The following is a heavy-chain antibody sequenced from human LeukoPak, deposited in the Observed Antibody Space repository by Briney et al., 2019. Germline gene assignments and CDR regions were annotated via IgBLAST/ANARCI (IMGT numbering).Heavy chain of an antibody. J-gene: IGHJ6*02. CDR3: ARGALEYSSPYYYYYGMDV. Sequence: SQTLSLTCTVSGGSISSGGYYWRWIRQHPGKGLEWIGYIYYSGSTYYNPSLKSRVTISVDTSKNQFSLKLSSVTAADTAVYYCARGALEYSSPYYYYYGMDVWGQGTTVTVSS. CDR2: IYYSGST. V-gene: IGHV4-31*03. CDR1: GGSISSGGYY. D-gene: IGHD6-6*01.